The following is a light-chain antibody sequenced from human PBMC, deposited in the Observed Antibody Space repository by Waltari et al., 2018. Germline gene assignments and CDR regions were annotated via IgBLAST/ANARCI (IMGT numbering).Light chain of an antibody. Sequence: QSVLTQPPSVSAAPGPKVTISRSRGRPQIGRDYVCWYPQVPGTAPKLLIYADNERPSGIPDRFSGSKSGTSATLGITGLQTGDEAHYYCGSWDHSLHAVVFGGGTELTVL. CDR2: ADN. J-gene: IGLJ2*01. CDR3: GSWDHSLHAVV. CDR1: RPQIGRDY. V-gene: IGLV1-51*01.